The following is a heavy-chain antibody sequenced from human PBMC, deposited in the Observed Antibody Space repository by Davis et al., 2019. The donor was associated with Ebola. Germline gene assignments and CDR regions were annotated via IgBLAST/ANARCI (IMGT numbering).Heavy chain of an antibody. CDR1: GFTVSSNY. D-gene: IGHD2-15*01. CDR3: AKGLVVVAANFDY. CDR2: IYSGGTT. Sequence: GGSLRLSCAASGFTVSSNYMSWVRQAPGKGLEWVSVIYSGGTTYYADSVKGRFTISRDNSKNTLYLQMNSLRAEDTAVYYCAKGLVVVAANFDYWGQGTLVTVSS. J-gene: IGHJ4*02. V-gene: IGHV3-53*01.